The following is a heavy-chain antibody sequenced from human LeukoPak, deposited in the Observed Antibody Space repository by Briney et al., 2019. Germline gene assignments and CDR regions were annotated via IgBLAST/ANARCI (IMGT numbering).Heavy chain of an antibody. CDR2: ISNSGGAM. D-gene: IGHD3-22*01. V-gene: IGHV3-11*01. CDR3: ARAGDISGYYLYFDY. Sequence: GGSLRLSCAASGFTFSDYYMSWIRQAPGKGLEWVSYISNSGGAMYYADSVKGRFTISRANANNSLFLQMNSLRAEDTAAYYCARAGDISGYYLYFDYWGQGALVTVSS. CDR1: GFTFSDYY. J-gene: IGHJ4*02.